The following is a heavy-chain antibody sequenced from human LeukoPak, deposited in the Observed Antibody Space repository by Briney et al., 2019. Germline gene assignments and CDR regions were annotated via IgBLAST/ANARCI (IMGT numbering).Heavy chain of an antibody. V-gene: IGHV4-59*01. Sequence: SETLSLTCSVSGGSISGYHWSWIRQPPGKGLEWIGFMYYSGSTEYNPSLKSRVTISVETSKSQFSLRLSSVTAADTAVYYCARDRTIAAGDGGFYYYGMDVWGQGTTVTVSS. D-gene: IGHD6-13*01. J-gene: IGHJ6*02. CDR2: MYYSGST. CDR3: ARDRTIAAGDGGFYYYGMDV. CDR1: GGSISGYH.